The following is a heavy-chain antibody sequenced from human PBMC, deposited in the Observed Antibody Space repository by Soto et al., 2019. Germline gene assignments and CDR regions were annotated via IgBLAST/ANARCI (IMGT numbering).Heavy chain of an antibody. J-gene: IGHJ4*02. CDR1: GGSMRNYF. D-gene: IGHD6-13*01. Sequence: ETLSLTCTVSGGSMRNYFWTWIRQPPGKGLEWIGYIHYSGTTSFFPSYNPSLRSRVTISEDTSKNQFSLKLLSVTTADTAVYFCAAGEASSRNLAPYYLDFWGQGTLVTVSS. CDR2: IHYSGTT. CDR3: AAGEASSRNLAPYYLDF. V-gene: IGHV4-59*01.